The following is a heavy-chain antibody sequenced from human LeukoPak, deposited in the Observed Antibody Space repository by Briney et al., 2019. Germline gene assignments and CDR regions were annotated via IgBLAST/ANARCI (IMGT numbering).Heavy chain of an antibody. CDR2: LRSKANSYAT. D-gene: IGHD1-1*01. Sequence: PGESLKLSCAASGVTFSGSSMHWVRQASGKGREWGGRLRSKANSYATAYAASVKGRFTISRDNSKNTAYLQMNSLKTEDTAVYYCAQVSGTTLNAFDIWGQGTMVTVSS. V-gene: IGHV3-73*01. J-gene: IGHJ3*02. CDR3: AQVSGTTLNAFDI. CDR1: GVTFSGSS.